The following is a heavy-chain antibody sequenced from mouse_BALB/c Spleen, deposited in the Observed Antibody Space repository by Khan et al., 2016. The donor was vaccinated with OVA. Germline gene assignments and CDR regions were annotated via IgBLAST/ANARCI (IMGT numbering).Heavy chain of an antibody. Sequence: VQLQESGPGLVAPSQSLSITCTVSGFSLTGYGVNWVRQPPGKGLEWLGMIWGDGSTDYNSALKSRLSISKDTSKSQVFLKMHSLQTDDTARYYCARAYYGNYREAMDYWGQGTSVTVSS. CDR3: ARAYYGNYREAMDY. CDR1: GFSLTGYG. J-gene: IGHJ4*01. V-gene: IGHV2-6-7*01. CDR2: IWGDGST. D-gene: IGHD2-10*01.